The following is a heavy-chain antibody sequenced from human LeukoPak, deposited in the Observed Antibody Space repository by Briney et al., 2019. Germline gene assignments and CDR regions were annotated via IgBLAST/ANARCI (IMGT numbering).Heavy chain of an antibody. D-gene: IGHD4-17*01. CDR3: ARDEIRARLYYYGMDV. Sequence: ASVKLSCKASGYTFTGYYMHWVRQAPGQGLEWMGWINPNSGGTNYAQQFQGRVTMTRDTSISTAYMELSRLRSDDTAVYYCARDEIRARLYYYGMDVWGQGTTVTVSS. CDR2: INPNSGGT. V-gene: IGHV1-2*02. J-gene: IGHJ6*02. CDR1: GYTFTGYY.